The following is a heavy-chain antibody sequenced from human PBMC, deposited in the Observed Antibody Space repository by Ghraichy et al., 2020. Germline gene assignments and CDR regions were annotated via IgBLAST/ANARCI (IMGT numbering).Heavy chain of an antibody. D-gene: IGHD6-13*01. CDR3: ARDFSSSSWRFDWYFDL. CDR2: ISSNGGST. CDR1: GFTFSSYA. V-gene: IGHV3-64*01. Sequence: GESLNISCAASGFTFSSYAMHWFRQAPGKGLEYVSAISSNGGSTYYANSVKGRFTISRDNSKNTLYLQMGSLRAEDMAVYYCARDFSSSSWRFDWYFDLWGRGTLVTVSS. J-gene: IGHJ2*01.